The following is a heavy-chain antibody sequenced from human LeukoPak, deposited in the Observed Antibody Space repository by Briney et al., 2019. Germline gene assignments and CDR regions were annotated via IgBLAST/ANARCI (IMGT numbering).Heavy chain of an antibody. V-gene: IGHV4-4*07. CDR1: DGSISSYY. CDR3: ARGGIAVAGTSDYYYYMDV. J-gene: IGHJ6*03. Sequence: SETLSLTCTVSDGSISSYYWSWIRQPAGKGLEWIGRIYTSGSTNYNPSLKSRVTMSVDTSKNQFSLKLSSVTAADTAVYYCARGGIAVAGTSDYYYYMDVWGKGTTVTISS. D-gene: IGHD6-19*01. CDR2: IYTSGST.